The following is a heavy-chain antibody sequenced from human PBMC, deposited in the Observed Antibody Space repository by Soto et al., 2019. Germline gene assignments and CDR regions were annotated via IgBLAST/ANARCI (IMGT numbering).Heavy chain of an antibody. V-gene: IGHV1-69*01. D-gene: IGHD1-26*01. CDR3: ARDGGRHSGGIDY. CDR2: IIPIFGTA. Sequence: QVQLVQSGAEVKKPGSSVKVSWKASGGTFSSYSINWVRQAPGQGLEWMGQIIPIFGTANHAQKFQGRVTITADESTSTAYMELSSLRSEDTAVYYCARDGGRHSGGIDYWGQGTLVTVSS. CDR1: GGTFSSYS. J-gene: IGHJ4*02.